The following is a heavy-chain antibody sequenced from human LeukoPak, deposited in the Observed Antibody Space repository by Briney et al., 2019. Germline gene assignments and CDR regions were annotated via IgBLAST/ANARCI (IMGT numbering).Heavy chain of an antibody. CDR2: INHSGST. CDR3: ASRPYNMGFDP. D-gene: IGHD3-10*01. J-gene: IGHJ5*02. CDR1: GGSFSGYY. V-gene: IGHV4-34*01. Sequence: SETLSLTCAVYGGSFSGYYWSWIRQPPGKGLEWIGEINHSGSTNYNPSLKSRVTISIDTSKYQSSLKLSSVTAADTAVYYCASRPYNMGFDPWGQGTLVTVSS.